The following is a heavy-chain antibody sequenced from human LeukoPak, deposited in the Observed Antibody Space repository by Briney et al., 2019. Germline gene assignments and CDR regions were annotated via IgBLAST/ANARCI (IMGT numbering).Heavy chain of an antibody. CDR1: GFTFTSSA. Sequence: SVKVSCKASGFTFTSSAVQWVRQARGQRLEWIGWIVVGSGNTNYAQKFQERVTITRDMSTSTAYMELSSLRSEDTAVYYCAAPRGYYGSGSNYYYDMDVWGKGTTVTVSS. J-gene: IGHJ6*03. V-gene: IGHV1-58*01. D-gene: IGHD3-10*01. CDR3: AAPRGYYGSGSNYYYDMDV. CDR2: IVVGSGNT.